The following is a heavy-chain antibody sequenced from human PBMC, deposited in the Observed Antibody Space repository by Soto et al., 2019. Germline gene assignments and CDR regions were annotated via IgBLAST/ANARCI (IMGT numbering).Heavy chain of an antibody. Sequence: SVTVSCKASGGTFSSYVISWVRQAPGQGLEWMGGIIPMYGTENYAQKFQDRVTITADTSTSTAYMELSSLRSEDTAVYYCAAPRAAVPHTRYCDPWGQGTPGSVSA. CDR3: AAPRAAVPHTRYCDP. D-gene: IGHD6-13*01. CDR2: IIPMYGTE. V-gene: IGHV1-69*06. J-gene: IGHJ5*02. CDR1: GGTFSSYV.